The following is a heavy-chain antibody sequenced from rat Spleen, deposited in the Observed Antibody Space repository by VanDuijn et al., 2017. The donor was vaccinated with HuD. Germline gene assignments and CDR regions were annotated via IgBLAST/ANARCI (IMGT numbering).Heavy chain of an antibody. CDR3: ARADISAISTDGI. J-gene: IGHJ2*01. CDR1: GFTFSNYG. CDR2: IIYDGTRT. D-gene: IGHD1-2*01. Sequence: EVQLVESGGGLVQPGRSLKLSCAASGFTFSNYGMAWVRQAPKKGLEWVAAIIYDGTRTFYRDSVKGRFTISRDNAKNTQYLQMNSLQTEDTATYYCARADISAISTDGIWGQGVMVTVSS. V-gene: IGHV5-29*01.